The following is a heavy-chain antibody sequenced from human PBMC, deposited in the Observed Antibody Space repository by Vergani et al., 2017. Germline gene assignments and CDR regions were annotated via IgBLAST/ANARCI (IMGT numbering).Heavy chain of an antibody. CDR1: GFTFSDYW. CDR3: VRNGETASNSDYFDH. Sequence: VESGGTLVQPGGSLRLSCAVSGFTFSDYWMAWVRQAPGKGLEWVANIDRDGSETIYLDSLKGRFTISRDNAKRSVFLQMDSLRVEDTALYYCVRNGETASNSDYFDHWGQGTHVTVSS. J-gene: IGHJ4*02. V-gene: IGHV3-7*01. D-gene: IGHD5-24*01. CDR2: IDRDGSET.